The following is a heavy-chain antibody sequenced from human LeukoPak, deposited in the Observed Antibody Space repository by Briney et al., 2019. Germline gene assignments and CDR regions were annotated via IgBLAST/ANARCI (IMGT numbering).Heavy chain of an antibody. Sequence: GGSLRLSCAASGFTFSSFAMNWGRPAPGKGLEWVSGISVSGGSTHYADSVKGRFTISRDNSENTLYLQMNSLRAEDTAVYYCAKPTKVTDYYGRDWGQGTLVTVSS. CDR2: ISVSGGST. CDR1: GFTFSSFA. CDR3: AKPTKVTDYYGRD. V-gene: IGHV3-23*01. D-gene: IGHD3-10*02. J-gene: IGHJ4*02.